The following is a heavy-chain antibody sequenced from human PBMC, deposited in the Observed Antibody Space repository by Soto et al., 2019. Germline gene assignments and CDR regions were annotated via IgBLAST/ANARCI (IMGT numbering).Heavy chain of an antibody. CDR1: GGFISSGSYY. J-gene: IGHJ3*02. D-gene: IGHD1-1*01. CDR3: ARVERGTATTVVDAFDI. Sequence: SETLSLTCAVYGGFISSGSYYWSWIRQPPGKGLEWIGEMSHSGRTHFNPSLKSRVTISVDTSKNQFSLKMSSVTAADTALYYCARVERGTATTVVDAFDIWGPGTMVTVSS. V-gene: IGHV4-34*01. CDR2: MSHSGRT.